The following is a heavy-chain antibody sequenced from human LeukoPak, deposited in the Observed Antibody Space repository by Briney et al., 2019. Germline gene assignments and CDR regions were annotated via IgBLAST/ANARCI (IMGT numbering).Heavy chain of an antibody. D-gene: IGHD2-2*01. Sequence: GGSLRLSCAASGFTFSSYSMNWVRQAPGKGLEWVSSISGSSYYIYYADSVKGRFTISRDNAKNSLYLQMNSLRAEDTAVYYCAVYCSSNNCPRMGGPPFEHWGQGALVTVSS. CDR1: GFTFSSYS. CDR3: AVYCSSNNCPRMGGPPFEH. V-gene: IGHV3-21*01. CDR2: ISGSSYYI. J-gene: IGHJ4*02.